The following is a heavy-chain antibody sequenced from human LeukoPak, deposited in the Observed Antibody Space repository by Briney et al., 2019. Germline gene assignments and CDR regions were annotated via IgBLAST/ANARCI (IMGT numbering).Heavy chain of an antibody. Sequence: ASVKVSCKASGGTFSSYAISWVRQAPGQGLEWMGGIIPIFGTANYAQKFQGRVTITADESTSTAYMELSSLRSEDTAVYYCATLMVLDGPPGFTMVRGVPTNWFDPWGQGTLVTVSS. V-gene: IGHV1-69*01. J-gene: IGHJ5*02. D-gene: IGHD3-10*01. CDR2: IIPIFGTA. CDR3: ATLMVLDGPPGFTMVRGVPTNWFDP. CDR1: GGTFSSYA.